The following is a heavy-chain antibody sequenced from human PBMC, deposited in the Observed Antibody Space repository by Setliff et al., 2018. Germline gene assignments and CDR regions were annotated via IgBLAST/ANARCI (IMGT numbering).Heavy chain of an antibody. CDR2: ISYDGTIT. V-gene: IGHV3-30*04. CDR1: GFLYSNNA. D-gene: IGHD2-2*01. Sequence: PGGSLRLSCAASGFLYSNNAFHWVRQTPGKGLEWVAVISYDGTITHYVDAVKGRFTISRDNSKNTLYLQMNSLRAEDTAIYYCAKDWNPSTYWYTDYFDSWGQGTLVTVSS. J-gene: IGHJ4*02. CDR3: AKDWNPSTYWYTDYFDS.